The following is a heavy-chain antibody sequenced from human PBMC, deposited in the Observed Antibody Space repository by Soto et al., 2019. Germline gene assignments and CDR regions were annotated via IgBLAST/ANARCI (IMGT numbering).Heavy chain of an antibody. J-gene: IGHJ6*03. CDR3: AKTLVFVDHAYMDV. D-gene: IGHD3-10*01. CDR1: GGSFISYI. V-gene: IGHV1-69*02. Sequence: QVQLVQSGAEVRKPGSSVKVSCEASGGSFISYIFTWLRQAPVQGLEWMGRSIPIQGRADYALKCQGRVTITADRSTQTVYMEMRSLRAEDTALYYCAKTLVFVDHAYMDVWGKGTTVTVSS. CDR2: SIPIQGRA.